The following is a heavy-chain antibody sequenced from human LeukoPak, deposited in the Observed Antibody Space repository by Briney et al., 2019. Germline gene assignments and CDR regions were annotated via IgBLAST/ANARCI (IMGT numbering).Heavy chain of an antibody. CDR3: ARDRPCWSSGWCAGDY. D-gene: IGHD6-19*01. Sequence: GASVKVSCKASGYTFTGYYMHWVRQAPGQGLEWMGWINPNSGGTNYAQKFQGRVTMTRDTSISTAYMELSRLRSDDTAVYYCARDRPCWSSGWCAGDYWGQGTLVTVSS. CDR1: GYTFTGYY. J-gene: IGHJ4*02. CDR2: INPNSGGT. V-gene: IGHV1-2*02.